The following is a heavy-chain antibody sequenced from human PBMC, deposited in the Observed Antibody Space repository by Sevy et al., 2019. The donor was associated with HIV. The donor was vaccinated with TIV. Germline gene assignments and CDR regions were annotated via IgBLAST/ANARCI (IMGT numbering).Heavy chain of an antibody. D-gene: IGHD3-9*01. J-gene: IGHJ3*02. CDR1: GFTFSSYG. Sequence: GGSLRLSCAASGFTFSSYGMHWVRQAPGKGLEWVAVIWYDGSNKYYADSVKGRFTISRYNFKNTLYLQMNSLRAEDTAVYYCARGPFAYDILTRHADAFDIWGQGTMVTVSS. CDR3: ARGPFAYDILTRHADAFDI. V-gene: IGHV3-33*01. CDR2: IWYDGSNK.